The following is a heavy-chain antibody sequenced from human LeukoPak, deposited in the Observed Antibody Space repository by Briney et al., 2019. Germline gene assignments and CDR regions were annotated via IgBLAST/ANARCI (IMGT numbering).Heavy chain of an antibody. CDR1: GFTFSSSW. V-gene: IGHV3-74*01. D-gene: IGHD4-17*01. CDR3: ARGIGYYGDYDYYGMDV. J-gene: IGHJ6*02. Sequence: GGSLRLSCAASGFTFSSSWMRWVRHVPGKGLVWVSRINSDGSSTTYADSVKGRFTISRDNAKNTLYLQMNSLRGEDTAVYYCARGIGYYGDYDYYGMDVWGQGTTVTVSS. CDR2: INSDGSST.